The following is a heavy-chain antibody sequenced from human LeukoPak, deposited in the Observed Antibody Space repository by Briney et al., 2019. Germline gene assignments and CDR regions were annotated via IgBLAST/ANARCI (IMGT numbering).Heavy chain of an antibody. CDR2: INHSGST. CDR3: ERIPIRFLEYFDY. Sequence: SETLSLTCAVYGGSFSGYYWSWIRQPPGKGLEWIGEINHSGSTNYNPSLKSRVTISVDTSKNQFSLKLSSVTAADTAVYYCERIPIRFLEYFDYWGQGTLVTVSS. J-gene: IGHJ4*02. V-gene: IGHV4-34*01. D-gene: IGHD3-3*01. CDR1: GGSFSGYY.